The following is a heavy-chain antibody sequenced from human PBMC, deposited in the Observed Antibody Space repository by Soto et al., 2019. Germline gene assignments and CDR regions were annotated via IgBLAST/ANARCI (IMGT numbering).Heavy chain of an antibody. Sequence: PGGSLRLSCAASGFTFSSYSMNWVRQAPGKGLEWVSYISSSSSTIYYADSVKGRFTISRDNAKNSLYLQMNSLRAEDTAVYYCARGYYDFWSGYYLSRNNNWFDPWGQGTLVTVSS. CDR1: GFTFSSYS. D-gene: IGHD3-3*01. V-gene: IGHV3-48*01. CDR3: ARGYYDFWSGYYLSRNNNWFDP. CDR2: ISSSSSTI. J-gene: IGHJ5*02.